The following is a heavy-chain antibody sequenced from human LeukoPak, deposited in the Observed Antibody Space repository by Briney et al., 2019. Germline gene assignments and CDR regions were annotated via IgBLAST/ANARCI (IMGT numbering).Heavy chain of an antibody. CDR1: GGSISSYY. D-gene: IGHD6-19*01. CDR3: ARGGLSSGWYG. Sequence: SETLSLTCTVSGGSISSYYWSWLRQPPGKGLEWIGYSYYSASTNYNPSLKSRVTISLDTSKNQFSLKLNSVTAADTAVYYCARGGLSSGWYGWGQGTLVTVSS. CDR2: SYYSAST. V-gene: IGHV4-59*01. J-gene: IGHJ4*02.